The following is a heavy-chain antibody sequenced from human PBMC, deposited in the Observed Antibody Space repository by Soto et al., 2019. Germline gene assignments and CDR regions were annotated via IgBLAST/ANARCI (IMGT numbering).Heavy chain of an antibody. Sequence: QVQLVQSGAEVKKPGASVKVSCKASEYTFTSYAMHWVRQAPGQRLEWMGWINAGNGNTKYSQKFQGRVTITRDTSASTAYMELRSLRSEDTVVYYCARSLVLSGYDFYFDYWGQGTLVTVSS. CDR2: INAGNGNT. D-gene: IGHD5-12*01. CDR3: ARSLVLSGYDFYFDY. CDR1: EYTFTSYA. V-gene: IGHV1-3*01. J-gene: IGHJ4*02.